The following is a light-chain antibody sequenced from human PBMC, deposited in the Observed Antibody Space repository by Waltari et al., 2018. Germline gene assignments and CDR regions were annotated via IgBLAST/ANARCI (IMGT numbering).Light chain of an antibody. CDR2: KDT. J-gene: IGLJ2*01. V-gene: IGLV3-27*01. CDR1: LLAKKY. CDR3: YSVADKNVV. Sequence: SYELTQPSSVSVSPGQTARITCSGDLLAKKYARWFQQKPGQAPVLVIYKDTERPSGIPARFSGSSSGTTVTLTSSGAQVDDEADYYCYSVADKNVVFGGGTKLTVL.